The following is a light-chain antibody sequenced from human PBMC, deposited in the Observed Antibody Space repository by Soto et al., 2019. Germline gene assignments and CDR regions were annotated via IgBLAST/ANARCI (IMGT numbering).Light chain of an antibody. CDR2: EES. Sequence: DIHLTQSPSFLSASVGDRVTITFRPSQAVPNNMAWYQQKPGKPPKLLIYEESTLHSGVPSRFSGRKSGTQFTLTIASLQTEDFATYYCPQVKTYPRTFGGGTKVEIK. V-gene: IGKV1-9*01. CDR3: PQVKTYPRT. CDR1: QAVPNN. J-gene: IGKJ4*01.